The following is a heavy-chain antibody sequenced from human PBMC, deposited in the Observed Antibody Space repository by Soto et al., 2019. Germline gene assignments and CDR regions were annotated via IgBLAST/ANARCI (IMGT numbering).Heavy chain of an antibody. J-gene: IGHJ6*02. D-gene: IGHD6-13*01. Sequence: SETLSLTCTVSGGSISSGGYYWSWIRQHPGKGLEWIGYIYYSGSTYYNPSLKSRVTISVDTSKNQFSLKLSSVTAADTAVYYCARGLQDSSNVYYYYGMDVWGQGTTVTVSS. CDR2: IYYSGST. CDR1: GGSISSGGYY. CDR3: ARGLQDSSNVYYYYGMDV. V-gene: IGHV4-31*03.